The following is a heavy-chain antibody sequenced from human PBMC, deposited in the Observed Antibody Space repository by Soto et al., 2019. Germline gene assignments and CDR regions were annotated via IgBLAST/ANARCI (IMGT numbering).Heavy chain of an antibody. CDR1: GGSISSGGYF. CDR2: IDHSGST. CDR3: AAGGGLLRYY. J-gene: IGHJ4*02. Sequence: QLQLQESGSGLVKPSQTLSLTCAVSGGSISSGGYFWSWLRQPPGKGLEWIGYIDHSGSTYYNLSLRRRVTISENRSKNHFALKLSTVTAEAAADYYCAAGGGLLRYYWGQGTLVTVSS. V-gene: IGHV4-30-2*01. D-gene: IGHD1-26*01.